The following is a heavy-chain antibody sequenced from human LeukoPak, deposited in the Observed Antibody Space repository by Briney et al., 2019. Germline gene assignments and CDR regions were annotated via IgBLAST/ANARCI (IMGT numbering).Heavy chain of an antibody. V-gene: IGHV1-69*05. D-gene: IGHD4-17*01. CDR1: GGTFSSNA. CDR3: ASDSYGALDY. Sequence: ASVKVSCKASGGTFSSNAISWVRQAPGQGLEWMGRIIPIFGTANYAQKFQGRVTITTDESTSTAYMELSSLRSEDTAVYYCASDSYGALDYWGQGTLVTVSS. CDR2: IIPIFGTA. J-gene: IGHJ4*02.